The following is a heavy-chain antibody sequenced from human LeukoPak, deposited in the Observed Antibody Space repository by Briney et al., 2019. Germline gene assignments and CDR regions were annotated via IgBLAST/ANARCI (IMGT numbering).Heavy chain of an antibody. CDR2: IQAKAYGGAT. Sequence: GGSLRLSCSTSGFTFGDYAMSWVRQAPGKGLEWVGFIQAKAYGGATKYAASVNGRFSISRDESQSIANLQMNDLKTEDTAVYYCTRAPHPRCSSSGCYLDYWGQGTLVTVSS. V-gene: IGHV3-49*04. CDR1: GFTFGDYA. CDR3: TRAPHPRCSSSGCYLDY. D-gene: IGHD2-2*01. J-gene: IGHJ4*02.